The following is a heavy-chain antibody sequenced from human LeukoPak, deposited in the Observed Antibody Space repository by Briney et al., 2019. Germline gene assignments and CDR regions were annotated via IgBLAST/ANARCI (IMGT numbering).Heavy chain of an antibody. J-gene: IGHJ4*02. CDR3: ARQDGDSAYFFDY. Sequence: GESLKISCKGSGYSFTSYWIGWVRQMPGKGLEWMGIIYPGDSDSRYSPSFQGQVTMSVDKSLNTAYLQWNSLKASDTAMYYCARQDGDSAYFFDYWGQGTLVAVSS. D-gene: IGHD2-21*02. CDR2: IYPGDSDS. V-gene: IGHV5-51*01. CDR1: GYSFTSYW.